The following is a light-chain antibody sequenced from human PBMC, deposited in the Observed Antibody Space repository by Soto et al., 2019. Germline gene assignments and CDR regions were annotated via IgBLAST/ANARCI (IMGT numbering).Light chain of an antibody. V-gene: IGLV1-40*01. CDR3: QSYDSSLSGYV. J-gene: IGLJ1*01. CDR2: GNS. Sequence: QSVLTQPPSVSGAPGQRVTISCTGSSSNIGAGYDVHWYQQLPGTAPKLLIHGNSNRPSGVPDRFSGSKSGTSASLAITGLQAEDEADYSCQSYDSSLSGYVFGTGTQLTVL. CDR1: SSNIGAGYD.